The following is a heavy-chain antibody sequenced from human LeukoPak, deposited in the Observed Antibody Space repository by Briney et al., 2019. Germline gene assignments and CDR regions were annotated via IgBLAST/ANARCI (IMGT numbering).Heavy chain of an antibody. CDR3: GRGGLPGGFDY. J-gene: IGHJ4*02. D-gene: IGHD3-16*01. Sequence: GGSLTLTCAGCGCIVSKSWLYWVRQARGRGRMDVSEINKDGKRIRYVDSLKGRLTISRDGAKNTSFLQKNSLRDDDTAMYYCGRGGLPGGFDYWGQGILVTVSS. V-gene: IGHV3-74*01. CDR1: GCIVSKSW. CDR2: INKDGKRI.